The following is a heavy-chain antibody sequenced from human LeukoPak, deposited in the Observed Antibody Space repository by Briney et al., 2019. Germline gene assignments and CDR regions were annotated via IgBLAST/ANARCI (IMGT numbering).Heavy chain of an antibody. Sequence: GRSLRLSCAASGFTFSSYSMNWVRQAPGKGLEWVSSISSSSSYIYYADSVKGRFTISRDNAKNSLYLQMNSLRAEDTAVYYCARALEYHYDSSGYSDAFDIWGQGTMVTVSS. D-gene: IGHD3-22*01. CDR3: ARALEYHYDSSGYSDAFDI. CDR1: GFTFSSYS. CDR2: ISSSSSYI. J-gene: IGHJ3*02. V-gene: IGHV3-21*01.